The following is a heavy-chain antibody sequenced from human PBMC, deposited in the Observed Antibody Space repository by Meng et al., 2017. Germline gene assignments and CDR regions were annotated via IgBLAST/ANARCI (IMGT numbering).Heavy chain of an antibody. V-gene: IGHV3-74*01. Sequence: VQRVESGGGLVQSGGSLGLSCTASGFTFRNYWMHWVRQAPGKGLVWVSRIKPDGTMTVYADSVKGRFTISRDNAKNTLYLQMNSLRSDDTAVYYCARSDWFDPWGQGTLVTVSS. CDR3: ARSDWFDP. J-gene: IGHJ5*02. CDR2: IKPDGTMT. CDR1: GFTFRNYW.